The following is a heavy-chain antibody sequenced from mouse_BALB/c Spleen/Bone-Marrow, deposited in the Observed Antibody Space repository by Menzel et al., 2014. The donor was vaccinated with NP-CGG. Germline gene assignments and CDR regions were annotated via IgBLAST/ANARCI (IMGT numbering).Heavy chain of an antibody. Sequence: EVKLQESGTVLARPGASVKMSCKASGYSFTRYWMHWVKQRPGQGLEWIGVIYPGNSDTIYNQKFKGKAKLTAVTSASTAYMELSSLTNEDSAVYYGTRSYYDYGGFPYWGQGTLVTVSA. CDR3: TRSYYDYGGFPY. V-gene: IGHV1-5*01. CDR1: GYSFTRYW. J-gene: IGHJ3*01. D-gene: IGHD2-4*01. CDR2: IYPGNSDT.